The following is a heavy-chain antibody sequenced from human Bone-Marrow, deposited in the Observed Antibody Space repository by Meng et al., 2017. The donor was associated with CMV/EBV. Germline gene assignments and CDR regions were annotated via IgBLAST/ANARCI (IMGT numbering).Heavy chain of an antibody. Sequence: SETLSLTCTVSGGSISNYYWGWIRQPPGKGLEWIGSIYHSGSTYYNPSLKSRVTISVDTSKNQFSLKLSSVTAADTAVYYCARDQGYYYYYGMDVWGQGTTITVSS. J-gene: IGHJ6*02. CDR3: ARDQGYYYYYGMDV. V-gene: IGHV4-38-2*02. CDR2: IYHSGST. CDR1: GGSISNYY.